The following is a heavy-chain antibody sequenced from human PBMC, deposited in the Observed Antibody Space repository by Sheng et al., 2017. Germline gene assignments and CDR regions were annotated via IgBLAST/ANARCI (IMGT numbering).Heavy chain of an antibody. J-gene: IGHJ4*02. D-gene: IGHD6-6*01. V-gene: IGHV3-23*01. CDR3: AKETEYSSSAFDY. Sequence: EVQLLESGGGLVQPGGSLRLSCAASGFTFSGYAMSWVRQAPGKGLEWISSISTSGRSTYYADSVKGRFNVSRDSSKNTVSLQMNSLRGEDTAVYFCAKETEYSSSAFDYWGQGTLV. CDR1: GFTFSGYA. CDR2: ISTSGRST.